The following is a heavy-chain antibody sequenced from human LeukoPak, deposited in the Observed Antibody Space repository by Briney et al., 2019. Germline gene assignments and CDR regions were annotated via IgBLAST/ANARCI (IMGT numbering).Heavy chain of an antibody. D-gene: IGHD3-22*01. CDR3: ARDRAYYYDSILIKDAFDI. V-gene: IGHV1-18*04. CDR1: GYTFTGCH. J-gene: IGHJ3*02. CDR2: ISAYNGNT. Sequence: ASVKVSCKASGYTFTGCHMHWVRQAPGQGLEWMGWISAYNGNTNYAQKLQGRVTMTTDTSTSTAYMELRSLRSDDTAVYYCARDRAYYYDSILIKDAFDIWGQGTMVTVSS.